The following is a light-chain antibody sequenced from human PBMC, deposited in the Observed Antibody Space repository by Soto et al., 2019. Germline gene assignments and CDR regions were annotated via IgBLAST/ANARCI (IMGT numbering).Light chain of an antibody. J-gene: IGKJ1*01. CDR2: DAS. CDR3: HQYGSSPRT. V-gene: IGKV3-20*01. Sequence: EIVMTQSPATLSVSPGERATLSCRASQSVSSNLAWYQQQPGQAPRLLIYDASNRATGIPDRFSGSGSGRDFTLTISRLEPEDLGVYYCHQYGSSPRTFGQGTKVDIK. CDR1: QSVSSN.